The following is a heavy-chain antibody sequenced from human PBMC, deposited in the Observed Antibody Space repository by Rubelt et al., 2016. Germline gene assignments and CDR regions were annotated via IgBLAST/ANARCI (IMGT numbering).Heavy chain of an antibody. D-gene: IGHD1-1*01. CDR2: IIPIFGTA. V-gene: IGHV1-69*01. CDR3: NSLERRHNFDY. J-gene: IGHJ4*02. Sequence: GLEWMGGIIPIFGTANYAQKFQGRVTITADESTSTAYMELSSLRSEDTAVYYCNSLERRHNFDYWGQGTLVTVSS.